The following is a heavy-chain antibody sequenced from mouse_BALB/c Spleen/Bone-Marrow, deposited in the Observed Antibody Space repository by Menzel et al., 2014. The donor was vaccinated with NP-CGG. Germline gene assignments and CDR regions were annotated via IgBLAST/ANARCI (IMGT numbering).Heavy chain of an antibody. CDR2: INSNGGST. CDR3: ARGLGFFDY. V-gene: IGHV5-6-3*01. Sequence: EVKLMESGGGLVQPGGSLKLSCAASGFTFSSYGMSWVRQTPDKRLELVATINSNGGSTYYPDSVKGRFTISRDNAENTLYLQMSSLKSEDTAMYYCARGLGFFDYWGQGTTLTVSS. CDR1: GFTFSSYG. D-gene: IGHD4-1*01. J-gene: IGHJ2*01.